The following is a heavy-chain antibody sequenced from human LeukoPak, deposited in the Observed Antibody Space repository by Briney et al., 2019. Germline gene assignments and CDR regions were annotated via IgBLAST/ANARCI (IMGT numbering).Heavy chain of an antibody. D-gene: IGHD1-26*01. J-gene: IGHJ4*01. V-gene: IGHV3-74*01. Sequence: PGGSLRLSCATSGFTFSRFWMHWVRPAPGKGLVWVSRINTDGSNTIYADSVEGRFTISRDNAKSTLYLQMNSLRAEDTAVYFCATDQSIAGPTTADYWGQGTLVTVSS. CDR2: INTDGSNT. CDR3: ATDQSIAGPTTADY. CDR1: GFTFSRFW.